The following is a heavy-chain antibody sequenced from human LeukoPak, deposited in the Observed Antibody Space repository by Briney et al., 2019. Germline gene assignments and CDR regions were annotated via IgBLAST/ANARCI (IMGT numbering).Heavy chain of an antibody. CDR3: AKRGVVIRVILVGFHKEAYYFDS. CDR2: ISGSGGTT. J-gene: IGHJ4*02. Sequence: GGSLRLSCAVSGITLSNYGMTWVRQAPGKGLEWVAGISGSGGTTRYADSVKGRFTISRDNPKNTMYLQMNSLRAEDTAVYFCAKRGVVIRVILVGFHKEAYYFDSWGQGALVTVSS. D-gene: IGHD3-22*01. V-gene: IGHV3-23*01. CDR1: GITLSNYG.